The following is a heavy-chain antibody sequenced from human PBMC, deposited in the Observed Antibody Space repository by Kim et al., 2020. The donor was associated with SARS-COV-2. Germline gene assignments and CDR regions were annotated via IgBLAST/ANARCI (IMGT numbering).Heavy chain of an antibody. Sequence: GGSLRLSCAASGFTFSSCAIHWVRQAPGKGLEWVAVISYDGSNKNYADSVKGRFTISRDNSKNTLYLQMNSLKTEDTAVYYCTSVPGTTLAFWDAFDIWG. V-gene: IGHV3-30-3*01. CDR3: TSVPGTTLAFWDAFDI. J-gene: IGHJ3*02. D-gene: IGHD1-1*01. CDR2: ISYDGSNK. CDR1: GFTFSSCA.